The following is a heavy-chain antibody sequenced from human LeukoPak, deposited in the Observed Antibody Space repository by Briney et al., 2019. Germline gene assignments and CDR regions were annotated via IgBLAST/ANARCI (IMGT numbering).Heavy chain of an antibody. CDR3: TRAPGYSYGSFDC. CDR2: IYHSGST. CDR1: GDSISSSNW. D-gene: IGHD5-18*01. V-gene: IGHV4-4*02. Sequence: SGTLSLTCAVSGDSISSSNWWSWVRQPPGKGLERIGEIYHSGSTNYNPSLKSRVTISVDKSKNQFSLKLSSVTAADTAVYYCTRAPGYSYGSFDCWGQGTLVTVSS. J-gene: IGHJ4*02.